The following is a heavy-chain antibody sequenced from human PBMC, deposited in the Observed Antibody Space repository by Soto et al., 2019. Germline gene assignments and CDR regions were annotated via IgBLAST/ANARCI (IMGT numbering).Heavy chain of an antibody. CDR3: AREDGVVGATSAFDY. D-gene: IGHD1-26*01. CDR1: GVTLTTYT. V-gene: IGHV3-21*01. CDR2: INGRGNYK. Sequence: VGSLRLCCAASGVTLTTYTMNWVRQAPGMGLEWVSSINGRGNYKYYTDSVEGRFTISRDNAQNSLYLQMNSLRAEDTAVYYCAREDGVVGATSAFDYWGQGTLVTVSS. J-gene: IGHJ4*02.